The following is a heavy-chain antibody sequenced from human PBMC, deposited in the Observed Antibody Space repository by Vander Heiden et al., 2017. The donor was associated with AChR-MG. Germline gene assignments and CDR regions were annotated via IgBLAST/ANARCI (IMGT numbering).Heavy chain of an antibody. CDR3: ARQTTVVTPGGFDY. D-gene: IGHD4-17*01. CDR2: IYYSGST. Sequence: QVQLQESGPGLVKPSETLSLTCPVSGGSISSYYWSWIRQPPGKGLEWIGYIYYSGSTNYNPSLKSRVTISVDTSKNQFSLKLSSVTAADTAVYYCARQTTVVTPGGFDYWGQGTLVTVSS. V-gene: IGHV4-59*08. J-gene: IGHJ4*02. CDR1: GGSISSYY.